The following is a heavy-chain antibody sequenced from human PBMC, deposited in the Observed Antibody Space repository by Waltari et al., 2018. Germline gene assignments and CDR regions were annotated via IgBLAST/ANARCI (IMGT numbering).Heavy chain of an antibody. V-gene: IGHV1-2*06. CDR1: GYTFTGYY. J-gene: IGHJ4*02. Sequence: QVQLVQSGAEVKKPGASVKVSCKASGYTFTGYYMHWVRQAPGQGLEWMGRINPNSGGTNYAQKLQGRVTMTRDTSISTAYMELSRLRSDDTAVYYCARGPSIAAAGIRYWGQGTLVTVSS. CDR3: ARGPSIAAAGIRY. D-gene: IGHD6-13*01. CDR2: INPNSGGT.